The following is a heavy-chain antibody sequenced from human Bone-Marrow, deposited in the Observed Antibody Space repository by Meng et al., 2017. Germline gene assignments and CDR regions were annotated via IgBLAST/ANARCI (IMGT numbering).Heavy chain of an antibody. V-gene: IGHV4-4*07. Sequence: SETLSLTCTVSGGSISSYYWSWIRQPAGKGLEWIGRIYTSGSTNYNPSLKSRVTMSVDTSKNQFSLKLSSVTAADTAVYYCARDPEPPGFITMVRDDAFDIWGQGTMVTVSS. J-gene: IGHJ3*02. CDR1: GGSISSYY. D-gene: IGHD3-10*01. CDR2: IYTSGST. CDR3: ARDPEPPGFITMVRDDAFDI.